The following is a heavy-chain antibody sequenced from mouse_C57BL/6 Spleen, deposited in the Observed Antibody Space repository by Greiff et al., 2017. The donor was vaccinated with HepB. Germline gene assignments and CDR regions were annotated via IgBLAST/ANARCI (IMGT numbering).Heavy chain of an antibody. CDR2: IRSKSNNYAT. J-gene: IGHJ1*03. CDR1: GFSFNTYA. Sequence: EVKLEESGGGLVQPKGSLKLSCAASGFSFNTYAMNWVRQAPGKGLEWVARIRSKSNNYATYYADSVKDRFTISRDDSESMLYLQMNNLKTEDTAMYYCVRQAYYSNLNWYFDVWGTGTTVTVSS. D-gene: IGHD2-5*01. CDR3: VRQAYYSNLNWYFDV. V-gene: IGHV10-1*01.